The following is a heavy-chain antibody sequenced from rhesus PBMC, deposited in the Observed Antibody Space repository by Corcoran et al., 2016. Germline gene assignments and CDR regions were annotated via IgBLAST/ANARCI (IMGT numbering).Heavy chain of an antibody. CDR2: ISYTGKPI. CDR3: TRSRGYSYSFPSYFDY. J-gene: IGHJ4*01. D-gene: IGHD5-12*01. V-gene: IGHV3-136*01. CDR1: GFTFSSYD. Sequence: EVQLVESGGGLVQPGGSLRLSCAASGFTFSSYDMSWVRQAPGKGLEWVSYISYTGKPIYYADSLKGRFTIYRDNVKNSLSLQMSSLRAEDTAVYYCTRSRGYSYSFPSYFDYWGQGVLVTVSS.